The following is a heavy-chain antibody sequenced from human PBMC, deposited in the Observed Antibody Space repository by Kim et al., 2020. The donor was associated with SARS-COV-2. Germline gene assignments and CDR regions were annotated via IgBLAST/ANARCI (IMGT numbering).Heavy chain of an antibody. CDR2: INTNTGNP. V-gene: IGHV7-4-1*02. Sequence: ASVKVSCKASGYTFTSYAMNWVRQAPGQGLEWMGWINTNTGNPTYAQGFTGRFVFSLDTSVSTAYLQISSLKAEDTAVYYCARADDYGDLTLYYGMDVWGQGTTVTVSS. CDR3: ARADDYGDLTLYYGMDV. D-gene: IGHD4-17*01. CDR1: GYTFTSYA. J-gene: IGHJ6*02.